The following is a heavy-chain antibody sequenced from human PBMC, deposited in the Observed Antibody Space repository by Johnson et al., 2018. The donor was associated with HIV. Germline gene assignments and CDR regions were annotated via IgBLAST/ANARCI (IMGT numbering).Heavy chain of an antibody. V-gene: IGHV3-7*01. D-gene: IGHD2-21*02. CDR1: GFTFSSYW. J-gene: IGHJ3*02. CDR3: ASDCPIVVVTATQAFDI. Sequence: VQLVESGGGVVQPGGSLRLSCAASGFTFSSYWMSWVRQAPGKGLEWVADIKQDGSEKYYADSVKGRFTIPRDNAKNALYLQRNSLRADDTAVDYCASDCPIVVVTATQAFDIWGQGTMVTVSS. CDR2: IKQDGSEK.